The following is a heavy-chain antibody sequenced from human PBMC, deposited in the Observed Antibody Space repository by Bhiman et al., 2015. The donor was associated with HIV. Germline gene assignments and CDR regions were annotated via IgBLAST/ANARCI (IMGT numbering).Heavy chain of an antibody. CDR2: IGSSSSYK. J-gene: IGHJ4*02. CDR3: AREGLDY. CDR1: GFSFNTYA. V-gene: IGHV3-21*03. Sequence: VQLVESGGGVVQPGGSLRLSCAASGFSFNTYAMHWVRQAPGKGLEWVSTIGSSSSYKYYADSVKGRFSISRDNAKNSLSLQMNSLRAEDTAVYYCAREGLDYWGQGTLVTVSS.